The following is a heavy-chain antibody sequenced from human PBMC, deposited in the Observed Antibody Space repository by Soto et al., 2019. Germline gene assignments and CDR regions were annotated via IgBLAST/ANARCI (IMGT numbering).Heavy chain of an antibody. CDR3: ARGVAGPLHWFDP. J-gene: IGHJ5*02. CDR1: GYTFTSYA. CDR2: INAGNGNT. V-gene: IGHV1-3*01. D-gene: IGHD6-19*01. Sequence: ASVKVSCKTSGYTFTSYAMHWVRQAPGQRLEWMGWINAGNGNTKYSQKFQGRVTITRDTSASTAYMELSSLRSEDTAVYYCARGVAGPLHWFDPWGQGTLVTVSS.